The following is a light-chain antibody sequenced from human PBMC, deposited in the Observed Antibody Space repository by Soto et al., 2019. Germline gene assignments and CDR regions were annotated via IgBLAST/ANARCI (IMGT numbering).Light chain of an antibody. CDR1: NSDIGLYNF. Sequence: QSALTQPASVAGSAGQSISISCAGTNSDIGLYNFVSWYQQRPGQAPKLLIFDVSNRPSGISDRFSGSKSGQTASLTISGLQAEDEADYYCNSYTSSSPPYVFGTG. CDR3: NSYTSSSPPYV. J-gene: IGLJ1*01. CDR2: DVS. V-gene: IGLV2-14*01.